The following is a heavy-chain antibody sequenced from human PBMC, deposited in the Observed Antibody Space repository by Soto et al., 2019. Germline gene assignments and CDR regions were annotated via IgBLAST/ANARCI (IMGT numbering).Heavy chain of an antibody. V-gene: IGHV1-8*01. J-gene: IGHJ6*02. D-gene: IGHD6-13*01. CDR3: AREWSAAGHFYGMDV. CDR2: MNTNSDDT. Sequence: AAVKVSCKTSGYTFTSYDINWVRQAPGQGLEWVGWMNTNSDDTRSAQKFRGRLTLTRDKSMRAVYMKLSNLRPDDTAVYYCAREWSAAGHFYGMDVWGQGTTVTVSS. CDR1: GYTFTSYD.